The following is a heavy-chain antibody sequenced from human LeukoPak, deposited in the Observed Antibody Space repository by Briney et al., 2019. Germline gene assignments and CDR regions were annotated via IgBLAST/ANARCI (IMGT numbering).Heavy chain of an antibody. Sequence: GGSLRLSCAASGFTFATYAMSWVRQAPGKGLKWVSGITGSGRTTYYADSVKGRFTISRDNSKNTLYLQMNSLRAEDTAVYYCAKTRPLDSSSWSHGDYWGQGTLVTVSS. CDR2: ITGSGRTT. CDR3: AKTRPLDSSSWSHGDY. J-gene: IGHJ4*02. D-gene: IGHD6-13*01. V-gene: IGHV3-23*01. CDR1: GFTFATYA.